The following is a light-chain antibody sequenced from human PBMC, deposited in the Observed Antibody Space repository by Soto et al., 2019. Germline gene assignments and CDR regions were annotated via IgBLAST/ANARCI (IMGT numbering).Light chain of an antibody. V-gene: IGKV1-5*03. CDR3: QQYGSSLSPMYT. Sequence: DIQMTQSPSTLSGSVGDRVTITCRASQTISSWLAWYQQKPGKAPKLLIYKASTLKSGVPSRFSGSGSGTEFTLTISSLQPDDFAVYYCQQYGSSLSPMYTFGQGTKLEIK. CDR1: QTISSW. J-gene: IGKJ2*01. CDR2: KAS.